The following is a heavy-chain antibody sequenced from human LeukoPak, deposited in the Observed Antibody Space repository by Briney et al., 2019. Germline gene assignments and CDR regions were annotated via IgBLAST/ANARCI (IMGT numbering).Heavy chain of an antibody. D-gene: IGHD1-1*01. V-gene: IGHV3-66*01. J-gene: IGHJ6*03. CDR3: ARANWYRGYYYYMDV. CDR2: IYSGGST. CDR1: GFTVSSNY. Sequence: GGSLRLSCAASGFTVSSNYMSWVRQAPGKGLEWVSVIYSGGSTYYADSVKGRFTISRDNSKNTLYLQMNSLRAEDTAVYYCARANWYRGYYYYMDVWGKGTTVTISS.